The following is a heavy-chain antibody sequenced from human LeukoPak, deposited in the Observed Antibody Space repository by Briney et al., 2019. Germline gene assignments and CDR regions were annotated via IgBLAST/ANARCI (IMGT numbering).Heavy chain of an antibody. D-gene: IGHD3-22*01. V-gene: IGHV4-30-4*01. J-gene: IGHJ5*02. CDR3: ARDYYDSSGYYDPQDNWFDP. CDR1: GGSISSGDYY. CDR2: IYYSGST. Sequence: PSETLSLTCTVSGGSISSGDYYWSWIRQPPGKGLEWIGYIYYSGSTYYNPSLKSRVTISVDTSKNQFSPKLSSVTAADTAVYYCARDYYDSSGYYDPQDNWFDPWGQGTLVTVSS.